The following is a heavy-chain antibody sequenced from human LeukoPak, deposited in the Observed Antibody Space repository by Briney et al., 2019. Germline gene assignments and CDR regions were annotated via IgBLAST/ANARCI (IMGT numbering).Heavy chain of an antibody. CDR1: GYTFTGYY. J-gene: IGHJ4*02. V-gene: IGHV1-2*02. D-gene: IGHD3-10*01. CDR3: ARDRAMLTPHFDY. Sequence: ASVKVSRKASGYTFTGYYIHWVRQAPGQGLEWMGWINPNSGGTNYAQKFQGRVTMTRDTSISTAYMELSRLRSDDKAVYYCARDRAMLTPHFDYWGQGTLVTVSS. CDR2: INPNSGGT.